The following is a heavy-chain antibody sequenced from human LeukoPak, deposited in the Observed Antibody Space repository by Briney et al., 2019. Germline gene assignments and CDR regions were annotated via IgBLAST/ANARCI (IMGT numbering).Heavy chain of an antibody. CDR3: ARGHDMTTVIKLYYYYYGMDV. J-gene: IGHJ6*02. Sequence: ASVKVSCKASGYTFTSYYMHWVRQAPGQGLEWMGIINPSGGSTSYAQKFQGRVTMTRDTSTSTVYMELSSLRSEDTAVYYCARGHDMTTVIKLYYYYYGMDVWGQGTTVTVSS. CDR1: GYTFTSYY. CDR2: INPSGGST. V-gene: IGHV1-46*01. D-gene: IGHD4-17*01.